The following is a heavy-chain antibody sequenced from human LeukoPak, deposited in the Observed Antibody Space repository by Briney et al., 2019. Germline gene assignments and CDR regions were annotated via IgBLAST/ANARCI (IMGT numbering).Heavy chain of an antibody. D-gene: IGHD5-24*01. CDR2: INHSGST. Sequence: SETLSLTCTVSGGSISSSGYYWSWIRQPPGKGLEWIGEINHSGSTNYNPSLKSRVTISVDTSKNQFSLKLSSVTAADTAVYYCARYRRDGDNYCFDDWGQGTLVTVSS. CDR3: ARYRRDGDNYCFDD. V-gene: IGHV4-39*07. J-gene: IGHJ4*02. CDR1: GGSISSSGYY.